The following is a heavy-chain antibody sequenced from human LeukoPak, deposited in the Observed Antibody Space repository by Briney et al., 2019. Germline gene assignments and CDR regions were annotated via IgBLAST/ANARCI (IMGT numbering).Heavy chain of an antibody. J-gene: IGHJ4*02. CDR1: GYTFSGYY. CDR3: ARGIAAAGTGFDY. CDR2: INAGNGNT. Sequence: ASVKVSCKASGYTFSGYYVHWVRQAPGQRLEWMGWINAGNGNTKYSQEFQGRVTITRDTSASTAYMELSSLRSEDMAVYYCARGIAAAGTGFDYWGQGTLVTVSS. D-gene: IGHD6-13*01. V-gene: IGHV1-3*03.